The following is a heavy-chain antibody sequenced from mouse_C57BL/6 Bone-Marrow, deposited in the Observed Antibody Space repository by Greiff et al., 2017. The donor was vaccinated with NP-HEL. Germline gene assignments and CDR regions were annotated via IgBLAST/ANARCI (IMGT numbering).Heavy chain of an antibody. CDR2: IYPRSGNT. V-gene: IGHV1-81*01. J-gene: IGHJ3*01. CDR3: ARWDGYDVGFAY. Sequence: VKLVESGAELARPGASVKLSCKASGYTFTSYGISWVKQRTGQGLEWIGEIYPRSGNTYYNEKFKGKATLTADKSSSTAYMELRSLTSEDSAVYFCARWDGYDVGFAYWGQGTLVTVSA. D-gene: IGHD2-2*01. CDR1: GYTFTSYG.